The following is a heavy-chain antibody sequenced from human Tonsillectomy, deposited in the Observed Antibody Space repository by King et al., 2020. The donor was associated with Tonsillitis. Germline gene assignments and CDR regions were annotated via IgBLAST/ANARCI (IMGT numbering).Heavy chain of an antibody. CDR3: AKDRGYSGYDLDYFDY. J-gene: IGHJ4*02. V-gene: IGHV3-9*01. Sequence: VQLVESGGGLVQPGRSLRLSCAASGFTFDDYAMHWVRQAPGKGLEWVSGITWNSDIICYADSVKGRFTISRDNAKNSLYLQMNSLRAEDTALYYCAKDRGYSGYDLDYFDYWGQGTLVTVSS. D-gene: IGHD5-12*01. CDR1: GFTFDDYA. CDR2: ITWNSDII.